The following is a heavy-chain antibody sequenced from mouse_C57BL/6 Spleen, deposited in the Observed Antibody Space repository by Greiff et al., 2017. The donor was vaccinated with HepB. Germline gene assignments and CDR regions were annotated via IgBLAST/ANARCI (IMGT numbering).Heavy chain of an antibody. V-gene: IGHV1-50*01. CDR1: GYTFTSYW. CDR3: ARDYGSRRFAY. D-gene: IGHD1-1*01. CDR2: IDPSDSYT. Sequence: QVQLKQPGAELVKPGASVKLSCKASGYTFTSYWMQRVKQRPGQGLEWIGEIDPSDSYTNYNQKFKGKATLTVDTSSSTAYMQLSSLTSEDPAVYYCARDYGSRRFAYWGQGTLVTVSA. J-gene: IGHJ3*01.